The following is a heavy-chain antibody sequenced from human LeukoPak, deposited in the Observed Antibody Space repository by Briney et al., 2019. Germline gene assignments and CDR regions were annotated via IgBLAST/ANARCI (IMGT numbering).Heavy chain of an antibody. CDR2: ISVGAEYI. D-gene: IGHD3-3*01. CDR1: GFTFSTYV. CDR3: ASGPPFLKYFEY. Sequence: GGSLRLSCAASGFTFSTYVMNWFRQAPGEGLEWVSTISVGAEYIFYADSVKGRFTISRDDSNNALYLQMHSLRAEDTALYYCASGPPFLKYFEYWGQGTLVTVSS. J-gene: IGHJ4*02. V-gene: IGHV3-23*01.